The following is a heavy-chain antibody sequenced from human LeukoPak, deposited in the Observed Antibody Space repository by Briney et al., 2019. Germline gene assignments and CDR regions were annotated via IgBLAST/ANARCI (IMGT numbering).Heavy chain of an antibody. CDR3: ARDHRGCRRGTCFEKLDH. J-gene: IGHJ4*02. CDR1: GYTFTGYY. D-gene: IGHD2-15*01. Sequence: ASVKVSCKASGYTFTGYYIYWLRQAPGQGLGWVGWNNPSSGGTNSAQKFQGRVTMTRDTSISTVYMELSGLKSDDTAVYYCARDHRGCRRGTCFEKLDHWGQGTLVTVSA. CDR2: NNPSSGGT. V-gene: IGHV1-2*02.